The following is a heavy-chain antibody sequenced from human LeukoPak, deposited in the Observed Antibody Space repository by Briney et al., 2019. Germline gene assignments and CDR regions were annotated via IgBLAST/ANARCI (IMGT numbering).Heavy chain of an antibody. CDR1: GFTFTDYA. J-gene: IGHJ3*02. V-gene: IGHV3-49*04. D-gene: IGHD3-22*01. Sequence: PGGSLRLSCTASGFTFTDYAMSWVRQAPGKGLEWISFIRNKANGETTEYAASVKGRFTISRDDSKSVAHLQMNSLKSEDTAVYYCSRFYSSGWASGAFDIWGQGTMVTVSS. CDR3: SRFYSSGWASGAFDI. CDR2: IRNKANGETT.